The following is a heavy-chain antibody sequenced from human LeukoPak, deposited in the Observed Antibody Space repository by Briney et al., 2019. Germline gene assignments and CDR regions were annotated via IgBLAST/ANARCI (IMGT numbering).Heavy chain of an antibody. V-gene: IGHV3-64*01. D-gene: IGHD5-12*01. CDR2: ITYHGDTT. CDR1: GFSFSGYA. J-gene: IGHJ4*02. Sequence: PGGSLTLSCSASGFSFSGYAMHWVRQAPGKGLEYVSAITYHGDTTYYANSVRGRFTISRDTSKNTLYLQMGSLRAEDTAVYYCARSNAYTGYDYYPFDYWGQGTLVTVSS. CDR3: ARSNAYTGYDYYPFDY.